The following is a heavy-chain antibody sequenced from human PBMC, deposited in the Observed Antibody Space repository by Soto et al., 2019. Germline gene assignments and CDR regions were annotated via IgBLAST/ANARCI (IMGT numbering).Heavy chain of an antibody. CDR2: IYHSGST. CDR1: GGSISSGGYS. J-gene: IGHJ4*02. CDR3: ARAAPYYDILTGYYKGPYYFDY. V-gene: IGHV4-30-2*01. Sequence: PSETLSLTCAVSGGSISSGGYSWSWIRQPPGKGLEWIGYIYHSGSTYYNPSLKSRVTISVDRSKNQFSLKLSSVTAADTAVYYCARAAPYYDILTGYYKGPYYFDYWGQGTLVTVSS. D-gene: IGHD3-9*01.